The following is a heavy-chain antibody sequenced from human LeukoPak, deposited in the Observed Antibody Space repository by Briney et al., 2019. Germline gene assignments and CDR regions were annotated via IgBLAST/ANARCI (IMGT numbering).Heavy chain of an antibody. V-gene: IGHV4-61*02. D-gene: IGHD1-26*01. Sequence: PSETLSLTCPVFGFSVSSVYYWSWIRQPAGKGLEWIGRIYTSGSTNYNPSLKSRVTISVDTSKNQFSLKLSSVTAADTAVYYCARGVGATMVDYWGQGTLVTVSS. CDR2: IYTSGST. CDR3: ARGVGATMVDY. J-gene: IGHJ4*02. CDR1: GFSVSSVYY.